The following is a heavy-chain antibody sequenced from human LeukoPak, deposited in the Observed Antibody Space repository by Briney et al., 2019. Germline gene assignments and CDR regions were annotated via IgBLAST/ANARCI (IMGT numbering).Heavy chain of an antibody. CDR3: AKDGDSGTAYYYYYMDV. CDR1: GFTFSGYG. Sequence: GGSLRLSCAASGFTFSGYGMHWVRQAPGQGLEWVAVIWYDGSNKYYADSVRGRFTISRDSSKNTLYLEMNSLRAEDTAVYYCAKDGDSGTAYYYYYMDVWGKGTTVTVSS. CDR2: IWYDGSNK. V-gene: IGHV3-33*06. D-gene: IGHD2-21*02. J-gene: IGHJ6*03.